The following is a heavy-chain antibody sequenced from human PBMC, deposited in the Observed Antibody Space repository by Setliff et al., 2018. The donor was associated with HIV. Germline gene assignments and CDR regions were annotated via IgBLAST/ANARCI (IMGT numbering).Heavy chain of an antibody. V-gene: IGHV4-34*01. Sequence: SETLSLTCAVFGGSFTDYYWIWIRQPPGKGLEWIGEINHSGSTHYNPSLKSRFIISVDTSKNRFSLKVNSMTTADTAVYYCARGARLLAAYSDRWDYFYMAVWGKGTTVTVSS. CDR3: ARGARLLAAYSDRWDYFYMAV. J-gene: IGHJ6*03. D-gene: IGHD1-26*01. CDR1: GGSFTDYY. CDR2: INHSGST.